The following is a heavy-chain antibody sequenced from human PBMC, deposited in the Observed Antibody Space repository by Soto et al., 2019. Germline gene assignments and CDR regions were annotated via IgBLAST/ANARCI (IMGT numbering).Heavy chain of an antibody. CDR3: VKDRVPGAYGHYYGMDV. V-gene: IGHV3-30*18. D-gene: IGHD5-12*01. J-gene: IGHJ6*02. CDR1: GITLNNSG. CDR2: ISHDGSEQ. Sequence: QVQLVESGGGVVQPGRSLRLSCRVSGITLNNSGIHWVRQAPGKGREWMAVISHDGSEQYYADSMKGRLNISRDNSKNTVNLQMNSLRGEDTAIYYCVKDRVPGAYGHYYGMDVWGPGTTVTVSS.